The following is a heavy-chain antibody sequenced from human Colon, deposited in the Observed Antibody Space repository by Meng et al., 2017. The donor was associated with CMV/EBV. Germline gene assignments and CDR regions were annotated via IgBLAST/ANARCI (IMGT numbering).Heavy chain of an antibody. CDR2: ISGSSGSP. J-gene: IGHJ5*02. V-gene: IGHV1-18*01. CDR3: ARGGGPNWFDP. D-gene: IGHD3-16*01. Sequence: VSCKASGYTFSSYFIIWVRQAPGEGLEWMGYISGSSGSPNYAQKFQDRISMTTDTSTSTAYMELRSLRSDDAAVYYCARGGGPNWFDPWGQGTLVTVSS. CDR1: GYTFSSYF.